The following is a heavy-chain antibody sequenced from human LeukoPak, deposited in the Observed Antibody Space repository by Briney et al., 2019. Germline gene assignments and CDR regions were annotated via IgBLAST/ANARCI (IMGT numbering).Heavy chain of an antibody. D-gene: IGHD6-19*01. CDR3: ARAPGIAVAGKVFDY. Sequence: PSETLSLTCTVSGGSISSGSYYWSWIRQPAGKGLEWIVRIYTSGSTNYNPSLKSRVTISVDTTKNQFSLKLSSVTAADTAVYYCARAPGIAVAGKVFDYWGQGTLVTVSS. CDR2: IYTSGST. J-gene: IGHJ4*02. V-gene: IGHV4-61*02. CDR1: GGSISSGSYY.